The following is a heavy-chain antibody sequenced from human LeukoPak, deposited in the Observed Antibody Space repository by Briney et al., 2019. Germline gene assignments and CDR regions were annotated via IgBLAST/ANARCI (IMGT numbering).Heavy chain of an antibody. D-gene: IGHD6-19*01. V-gene: IGHV3-23*01. J-gene: IGHJ6*02. CDR1: GFTLSSYA. CDR2: ISGSGGST. CDR3: AKLEYSSGWFNYYYYYGMDV. Sequence: GGSLRLSCAASGFTLSSYAMSWVRQAPGKGLEWVSAISGSGGSTYYADSVKGRFTISRDNSKNTLYLQMNSLRAEDTAVYYCAKLEYSSGWFNYYYYYGMDVWGQGTTVTVSS.